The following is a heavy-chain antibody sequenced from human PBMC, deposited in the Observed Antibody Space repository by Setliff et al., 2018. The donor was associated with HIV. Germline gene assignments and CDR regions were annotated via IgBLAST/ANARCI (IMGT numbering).Heavy chain of an antibody. Sequence: ASVKVSCKVSGYTLMELSMHWVRQVPGKGLEWMGGFDHDDGETIYARNFQGRVIMTEETSTDTDYLELSSLRSEDAAIYYCAVGVDCVVGLTTVTPGLDIWGQGTMVTVSS. D-gene: IGHD4-17*01. CDR3: AVGVDCVVGLTTVTPGLDI. V-gene: IGHV1-24*01. J-gene: IGHJ3*02. CDR1: GYTLMELS. CDR2: FDHDDGET.